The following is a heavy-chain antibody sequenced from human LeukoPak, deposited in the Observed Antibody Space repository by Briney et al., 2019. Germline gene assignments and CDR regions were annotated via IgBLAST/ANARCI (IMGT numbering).Heavy chain of an antibody. V-gene: IGHV1-69*04. CDR2: IIPIFGIA. Sequence: ASVKVSCKASGGTFSSYAISWVRQAPGQGLEWIGRIIPIFGIANYAQKFQGRVTITADKSTSTAYMELSSLRSEDTAVYYCARDLYYDSSGYYEDGAFDIWGQGTMVTVSS. CDR3: ARDLYYDSSGYYEDGAFDI. J-gene: IGHJ3*02. CDR1: GGTFSSYA. D-gene: IGHD3-22*01.